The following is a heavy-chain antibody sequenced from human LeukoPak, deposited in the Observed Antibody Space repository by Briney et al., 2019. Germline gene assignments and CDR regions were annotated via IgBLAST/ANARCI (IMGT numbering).Heavy chain of an antibody. V-gene: IGHV3-7*01. J-gene: IGHJ4*02. D-gene: IGHD4-17*01. Sequence: PGGSLRLSCAASGLTFTRYWMSWVRQAPGKGLEWVANIKQDGSERHYVDPVKGRFTISRDNARNSVYLQMNSLSDDDTAVYYCARDGDYIMPPFDYWGQGILVTVSS. CDR1: GLTFTRYW. CDR3: ARDGDYIMPPFDY. CDR2: IKQDGSER.